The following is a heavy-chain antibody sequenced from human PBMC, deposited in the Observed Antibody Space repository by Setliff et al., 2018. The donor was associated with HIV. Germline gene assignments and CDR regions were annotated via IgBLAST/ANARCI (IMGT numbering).Heavy chain of an antibody. D-gene: IGHD1-20*01. CDR2: IYYSGST. CDR3: ATWGRNNWNYFSY. CDR1: GGSISSSNYY. J-gene: IGHJ4*02. Sequence: LSLTCTVSGGSISSSNYYWGWIRQPPGKGLEWIGNIYYSGSTYYNPSLKSRVTISVDTSKDQFSLKLSSVTAADTVVYYCATWGRNNWNYFSYWGQGTLVTVSS. V-gene: IGHV4-39*07.